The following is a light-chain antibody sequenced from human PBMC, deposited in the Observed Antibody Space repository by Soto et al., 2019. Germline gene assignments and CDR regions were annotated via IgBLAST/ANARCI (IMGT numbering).Light chain of an antibody. Sequence: EIVLTQSPTTLSLSPGESATLSCRASQSVSSYLAWYQQKPGQAPRLLIYDASNRATGIPARFSGRGSGTDFTLTIGCLSPEDCAVYYCQQRSAWPLTFGGGTKVEIK. CDR3: QQRSAWPLT. V-gene: IGKV3-11*01. CDR2: DAS. CDR1: QSVSSY. J-gene: IGKJ4*01.